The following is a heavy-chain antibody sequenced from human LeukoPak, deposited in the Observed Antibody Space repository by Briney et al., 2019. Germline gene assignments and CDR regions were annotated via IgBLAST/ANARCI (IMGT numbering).Heavy chain of an antibody. Sequence: GGSLRLSCAVSGFAFSSYWMHWVRQAPGKGPMWVSRISSDGGTTNYADSVKGRFTISRDNAKNSLYLQMNSPTAEDTAVYYCATLGHPFDYWGQGRLVTVSS. V-gene: IGHV3-74*01. CDR3: ATLGHPFDY. CDR2: ISSDGGTT. CDR1: GFAFSSYW. J-gene: IGHJ4*02.